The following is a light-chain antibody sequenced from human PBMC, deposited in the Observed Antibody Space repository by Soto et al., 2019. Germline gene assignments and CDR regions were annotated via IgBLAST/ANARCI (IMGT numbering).Light chain of an antibody. CDR3: QQRSNWPPST. CDR1: QSVSSY. J-gene: IGKJ5*01. CDR2: DAS. Sequence: EIVLTQSPATLSLSPGERATLSCRASQSVSSYLAWYQQKPGQAPTLLIYDASNRATGSPARFSGSGSGTDFTLTISSLEPEDFAVYYCQQRSNWPPSTFGQGTRLEIK. V-gene: IGKV3-11*01.